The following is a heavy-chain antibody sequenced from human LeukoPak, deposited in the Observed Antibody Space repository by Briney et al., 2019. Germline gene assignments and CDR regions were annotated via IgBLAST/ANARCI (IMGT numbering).Heavy chain of an antibody. Sequence: GGSLRLSCAASGFTFSGYGMNWVRQAPGKGLESISYISGGGSTINYVDSVRGRFTISRDNAKNSVYLLMNSLRVDDTAVYYCARDPTTEGLYWGQGTLVTVSS. D-gene: IGHD4-11*01. V-gene: IGHV3-48*04. J-gene: IGHJ4*02. CDR3: ARDPTTEGLY. CDR2: ISGGGSTI. CDR1: GFTFSGYG.